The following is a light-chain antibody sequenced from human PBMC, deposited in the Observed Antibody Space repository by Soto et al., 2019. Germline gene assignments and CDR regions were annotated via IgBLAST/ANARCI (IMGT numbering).Light chain of an antibody. J-gene: IGKJ3*01. V-gene: IGKV3-15*01. Sequence: EVVMTQSPATLSVSPGERATLSYRASQSVSSDLAWYQQIPGQAPRLLIYGASTRATAIPDRFSGSGSGTEFTLTISSLQSEDIGIYYCQQYDSWPYTFGPGSKVHFK. CDR2: GAS. CDR3: QQYDSWPYT. CDR1: QSVSSD.